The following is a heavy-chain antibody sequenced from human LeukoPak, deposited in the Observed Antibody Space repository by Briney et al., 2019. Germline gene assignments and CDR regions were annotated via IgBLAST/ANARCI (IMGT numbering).Heavy chain of an antibody. D-gene: IGHD4-11*01. V-gene: IGHV4-34*01. J-gene: IGHJ4*02. Sequence: PSETLSLTCAVYGGSFSGYYWSWTRQPPGKGLEWIGEINHSGSTNYNPSLKSRVTISVDTSKNQFSLKLSSVTAADTAVYYCARIRAKTTNYWGQGTLVTVSS. CDR3: ARIRAKTTNY. CDR1: GGSFSGYY. CDR2: INHSGST.